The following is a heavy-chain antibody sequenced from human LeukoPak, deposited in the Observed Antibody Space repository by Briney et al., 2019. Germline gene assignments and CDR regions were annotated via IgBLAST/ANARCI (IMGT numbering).Heavy chain of an antibody. CDR1: GFSLSTFA. Sequence: TGGSLRLSCVASGFSLSTFAMSWVRQSPEKGLEWVSAIGASDGYTYHADSVKGRFTISRDNSKNTLYLQMNSLRAEDTAVYYCARDGDYGSGSYYWYYYYYMDVWGKGTTVTISS. J-gene: IGHJ6*03. D-gene: IGHD3-10*01. CDR3: ARDGDYGSGSYYWYYYYYMDV. V-gene: IGHV3-23*01. CDR2: IGASDGYT.